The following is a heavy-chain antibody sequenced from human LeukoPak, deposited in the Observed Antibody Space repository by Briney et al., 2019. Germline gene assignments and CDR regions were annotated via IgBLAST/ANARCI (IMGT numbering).Heavy chain of an antibody. V-gene: IGHV3-7*05. CDR1: EFTFSDYS. CDR3: ARRSWYFDL. CDR2: IKQDGSET. J-gene: IGHJ2*01. Sequence: GGSLRLSCAASEFTFSDYSMTWVRQTPGKGLEWVASIKQDGSETYYLDSVKGRFTISRGNAKNSLYLQMNSLRAEDTAVFYCARRSWYFDLWGRGTLVTVSS.